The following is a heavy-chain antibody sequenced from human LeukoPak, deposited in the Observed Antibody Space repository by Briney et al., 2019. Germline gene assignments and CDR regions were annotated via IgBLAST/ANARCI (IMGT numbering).Heavy chain of an antibody. CDR3: ARDHSSSWYYWFDP. CDR2: IYYSGST. CDR1: GGSISSYY. D-gene: IGHD6-13*01. V-gene: IGHV4-59*01. Sequence: LETLSLTCTVSGGSISSYYWSWIRQPPGKGLEWIGYIYYSGSTNYNPSLKSRVTISVDTSKNQFSLKLSSVTAADTAVYYCARDHSSSWYYWFDPWGQGTLVTVSS. J-gene: IGHJ5*02.